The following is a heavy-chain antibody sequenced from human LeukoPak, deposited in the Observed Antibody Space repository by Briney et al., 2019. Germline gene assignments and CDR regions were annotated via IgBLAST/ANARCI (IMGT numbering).Heavy chain of an antibody. CDR2: ISAYNGNT. D-gene: IGHD4-17*01. Sequence: ASVKVSCKASGYTFTSFGISWVRQAPGQGLEWMGWISAYNGNTNYAQKLQGRVTMTTDTSTSTAYMELRSLRSDDTAVYYCARASTTVTYYYYGMDGWGQGTTGTVSS. V-gene: IGHV1-18*01. J-gene: IGHJ6*02. CDR1: GYTFTSFG. CDR3: ARASTTVTYYYYGMDG.